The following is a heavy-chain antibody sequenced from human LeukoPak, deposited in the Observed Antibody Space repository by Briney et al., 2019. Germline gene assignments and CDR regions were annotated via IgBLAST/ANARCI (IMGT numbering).Heavy chain of an antibody. Sequence: SETLSLTCTVSGGSISSSSYYWGWIRQPPGKGLEWIASIYYSGTTYYNPSLEGRVTISVDASKNQFSLKLNSVTAADTAVYYCASQPRGAEVTYYYYGMDVWGQGNTVTVSS. CDR3: ASQPRGAEVTYYYYGMDV. J-gene: IGHJ6*02. D-gene: IGHD5-18*01. CDR1: GGSISSSSYY. V-gene: IGHV4-39*01. CDR2: IYYSGTT.